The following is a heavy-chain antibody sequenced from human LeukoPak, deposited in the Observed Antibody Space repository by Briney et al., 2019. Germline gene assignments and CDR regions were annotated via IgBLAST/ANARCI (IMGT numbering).Heavy chain of an antibody. CDR3: AREVLWFGELFD. J-gene: IGHJ4*02. D-gene: IGHD3-10*01. V-gene: IGHV3-23*01. Sequence: PGGSLRLSCAASGFTFSSYAMNWVRQAPGKGLEWVSVISGSGGTTYYSDSVKGRFTISRDNSKNTLYLQMNSLRAEDTAVYYCAREVLWFGELFDWGQGTLVTVSS. CDR1: GFTFSSYA. CDR2: ISGSGGTT.